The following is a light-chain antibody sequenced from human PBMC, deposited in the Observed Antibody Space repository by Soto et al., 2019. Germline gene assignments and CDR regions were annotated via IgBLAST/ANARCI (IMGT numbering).Light chain of an antibody. CDR3: QQYNNWPLT. CDR2: RAF. CDR1: LSVSSD. V-gene: IGKV3-15*01. Sequence: EIVMTQSPATLSLSPEERATLSCRASLSVSSDLAWYRQKPGQAPRLLIYRAFTRATGIPARFSGSGFGTVFTLTISSLQSEDFAVYYCQQYNNWPLTFGGGTKVEIK. J-gene: IGKJ4*01.